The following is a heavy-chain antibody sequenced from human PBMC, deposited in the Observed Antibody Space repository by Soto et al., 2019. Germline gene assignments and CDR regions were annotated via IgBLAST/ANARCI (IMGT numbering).Heavy chain of an antibody. D-gene: IGHD3-10*01. CDR1: GFTFSSYA. V-gene: IGHV3-23*01. Sequence: EVQLLESGGGLVQPGGSLRLSCAASGFTFSSYAMSWVRQAPGKGLEWVSAISGSGGSTYYADSVKGRFTSSRDNSKNTLYLQMNSLRAEDTAVYYCATASGWFGEFDYWGQGTLVTVSS. J-gene: IGHJ4*02. CDR3: ATASGWFGEFDY. CDR2: ISGSGGST.